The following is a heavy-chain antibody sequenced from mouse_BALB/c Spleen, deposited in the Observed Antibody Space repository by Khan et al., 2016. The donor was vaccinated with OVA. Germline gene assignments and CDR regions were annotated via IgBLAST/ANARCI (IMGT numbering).Heavy chain of an antibody. J-gene: IGHJ4*01. CDR2: INPGDGSS. CDR1: GYTFTSND. V-gene: IGHV1S33*01. Sequence: QRSGPELVKPGALGKISCKASGYTFTSNDINWVKQRPGQGLEWYGWINPGDGSSKYNEKCKGKATLTASTSSSTAYMQLTSLTSENAAVYFLAREGVRGVAMDYWGQGTSVTVSS. CDR3: AREGVRGVAMDY. D-gene: IGHD1-1*01.